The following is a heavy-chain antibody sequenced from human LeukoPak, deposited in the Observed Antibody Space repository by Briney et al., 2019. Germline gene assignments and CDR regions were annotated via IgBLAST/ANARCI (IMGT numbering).Heavy chain of an antibody. Sequence: ASVKVSCTASGYTFTSYGISWVRQAPGQGLEWMGRISAYNGNTNYAQKLQGRVTMSTDTSTSTAYMELRSLRSEDTAVYYCARAPLYCGGDCNWFDPWGQGTLVTVSS. CDR2: ISAYNGNT. J-gene: IGHJ5*02. CDR1: GYTFTSYG. D-gene: IGHD2-21*02. CDR3: ARAPLYCGGDCNWFDP. V-gene: IGHV1-18*01.